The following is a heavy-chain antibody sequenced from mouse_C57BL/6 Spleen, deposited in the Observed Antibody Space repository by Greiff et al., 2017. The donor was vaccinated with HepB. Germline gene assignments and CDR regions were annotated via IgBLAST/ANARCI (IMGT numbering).Heavy chain of an antibody. CDR1: GYAFSSSW. D-gene: IGHD4-1*01. CDR3: VRGVTGTAAMDY. J-gene: IGHJ4*01. Sequence: VKLQQSGPELVKPGASVKISCKASGYAFSSSWMNWVKQRPGKGLEWIGRIYPGDGDTNYNGKFKGKATLTADKSSSTAYMQLSSLTSEDSAVYFCVRGVTGTAAMDYWGQGTSVTVSS. V-gene: IGHV1-82*01. CDR2: IYPGDGDT.